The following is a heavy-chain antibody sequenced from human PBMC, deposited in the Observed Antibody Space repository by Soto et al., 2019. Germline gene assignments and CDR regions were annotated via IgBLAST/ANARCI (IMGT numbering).Heavy chain of an antibody. D-gene: IGHD1-26*01. CDR1: GFTFNSYG. V-gene: IGHV3-30*18. J-gene: IGHJ4*01. CDR2: TSYDESSK. CDR3: AKDDSARYRTFAY. Sequence: GGSLRLSCAASGFTFNSYGMHWVRQAPGKGLEWVAVTSYDESSKYYADSVRGRFTISRDNSKNTLYLQMNSVRAEDTAVYFCAKDDSARYRTFAYWGHGTLVTDSX.